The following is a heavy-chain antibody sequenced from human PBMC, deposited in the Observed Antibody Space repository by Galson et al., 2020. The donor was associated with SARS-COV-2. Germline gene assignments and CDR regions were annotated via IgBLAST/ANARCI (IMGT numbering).Heavy chain of an antibody. D-gene: IGHD4-17*01. CDR2: IYGGGST. V-gene: IGHV3-53*01. J-gene: IGHJ4*02. CDR1: GFTVSSNY. CDR3: AAHDYGDYSFES. Sequence: GESLKISCAASGFTVSSNYMSWVRQAPGKGLEWVSVIYGGGSTYYADSVKGRFTISRDNSKNTLYLQMNSLRAEDTAVYYCAAHDYGDYSFESWWQGTLVTVAS.